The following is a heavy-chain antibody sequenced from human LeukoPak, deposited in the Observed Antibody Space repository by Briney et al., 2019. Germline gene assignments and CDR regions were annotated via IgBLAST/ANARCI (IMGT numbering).Heavy chain of an antibody. CDR2: IHSGGIT. V-gene: IGHV3-53*05. Sequence: GWSLRLSCAASGFTAGSNYISWVRQAPGEGLEWVSVIHSGGITYYADSVKGRFTISRDNSKNTLHLQMNSLRAEDTAIYYCARRHSSGSNWGQGTLVTVSS. CDR3: ARRHSSGSN. CDR1: GFTAGSNY. J-gene: IGHJ4*02. D-gene: IGHD6-19*01.